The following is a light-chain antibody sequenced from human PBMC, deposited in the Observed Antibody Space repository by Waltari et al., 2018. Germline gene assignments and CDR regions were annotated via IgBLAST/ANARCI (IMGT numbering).Light chain of an antibody. Sequence: QSALTQPASVSGSPGQSITISCTGTTSTFGSYALVSWYQQHPDKAPKLMVYEGTKRPPGVSTRVSGAKSGNTASLTCSGLQAEDEADYYCCSYAGNTVWVFGGGTKLTVL. V-gene: IGLV2-23*01. CDR2: EGT. CDR3: CSYAGNTVWV. CDR1: TSTFGSYAL. J-gene: IGLJ3*02.